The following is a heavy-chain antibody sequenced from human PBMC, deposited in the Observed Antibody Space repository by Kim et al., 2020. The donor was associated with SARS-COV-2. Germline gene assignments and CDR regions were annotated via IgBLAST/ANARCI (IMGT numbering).Heavy chain of an antibody. CDR2: INHSGST. CDR3: PRGFRNYGSGSYNPYYYY. D-gene: IGHD3-10*01. J-gene: IGHJ6*01. Sequence: SETLSLTCAVYGGSFSGYYWSWIRQPPGKGLEWIGEINHSGSTNYNPSLKSRVTISVDTSKNQFSLKLSSVTAADTAGYSCPRGFRNYGSGSYNPYYYY. CDR1: GGSFSGYY. V-gene: IGHV4-34*01.